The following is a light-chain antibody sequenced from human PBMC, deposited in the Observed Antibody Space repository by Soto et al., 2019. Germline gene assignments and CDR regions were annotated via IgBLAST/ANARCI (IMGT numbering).Light chain of an antibody. Sequence: PLSLPVTPGAPASISGSSSQSLRNSNGYNYLDWYLQKPGKSPQLLIYLGSNRASGVPDRFSGSGSGTDFTLKISRVEAEDVGVYYCMQALQTPLTFGGGTKVDIK. CDR3: MQALQTPLT. V-gene: IGKV2-28*01. CDR1: QSLRNSNGYNY. CDR2: LGS. J-gene: IGKJ4*01.